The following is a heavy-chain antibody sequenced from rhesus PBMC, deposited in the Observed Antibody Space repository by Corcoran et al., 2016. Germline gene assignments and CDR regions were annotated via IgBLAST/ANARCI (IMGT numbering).Heavy chain of an antibody. D-gene: IGHD3-22*01. J-gene: IGHJ6*01. CDR2: IGGSAIT. V-gene: IGHV4-165*01. CDR3: AIGRREMRNWSDYYAHDYGLDP. Sequence: QVQLQESGPGLVKPSETLSLTCAVSGGSISGYWWGWIRQPPGKGLEGIGYIGGSAITSSNPSLKSRVTISAATSKNHFYLKRSSVTAGDTAVYYCAIGRREMRNWSDYYAHDYGLDPWGQGVVVTVSS. CDR1: GGSISGYW.